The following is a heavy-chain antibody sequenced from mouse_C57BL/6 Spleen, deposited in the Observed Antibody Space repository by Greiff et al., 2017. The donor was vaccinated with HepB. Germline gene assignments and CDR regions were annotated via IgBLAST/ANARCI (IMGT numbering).Heavy chain of an antibody. CDR1: GYTFTDYE. D-gene: IGHD1-1*01. J-gene: IGHJ4*01. CDR2: IDPETGGT. V-gene: IGHV1-15*01. Sequence: QVQLQQSGAELVRPGASVTLSCKASGYTFTDYEMHWVKQTPVHGLEWIGAIDPETGGTAYNQKFKGKAILTADKSSSTAYMELRSLTSEDSAVYYGTRRTFYYYGSSLYYYAMDYWGQGTSVTVSS. CDR3: TRRTFYYYGSSLYYYAMDY.